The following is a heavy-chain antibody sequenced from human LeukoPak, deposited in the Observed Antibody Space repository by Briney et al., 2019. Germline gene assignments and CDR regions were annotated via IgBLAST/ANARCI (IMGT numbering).Heavy chain of an antibody. CDR1: GYTFTDYH. V-gene: IGHV1-2*02. J-gene: IGHJ2*01. D-gene: IGHD4-23*01. CDR3: ARDIDYGGNYWYFDL. CDR2: NNPNSGGT. Sequence: ASVKVSCKXSGYTFTDYHIYWLRQAPGQGLEWMGWNNPNSGGTNYAQKFQGRVTMTRDTSISTAYMELSSLRSDDTAVYYCARDIDYGGNYWYFDLWGRGTLVTVSS.